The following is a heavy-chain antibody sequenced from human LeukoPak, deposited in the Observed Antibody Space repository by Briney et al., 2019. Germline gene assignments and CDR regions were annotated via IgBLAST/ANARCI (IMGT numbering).Heavy chain of an antibody. CDR2: ISAYNGNT. V-gene: IGHV1-18*04. D-gene: IGHD2-2*01. CDR3: ATSKVVPAAFDY. CDR1: GYTFTGYY. J-gene: IGHJ4*02. Sequence: ASVKVSCKASGYTFTGYYIHWLRQAPGQGLEWMGWISAYNGNTNYAQKLQGRVTMTTDTSTSTAYMELRSLRSDDTAVYYCATSKVVPAAFDYWGQGTLVTVSS.